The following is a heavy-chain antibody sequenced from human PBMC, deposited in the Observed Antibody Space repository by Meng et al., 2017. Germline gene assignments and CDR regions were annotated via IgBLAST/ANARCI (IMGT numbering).Heavy chain of an antibody. CDR3: ARDEDISAAGKLFGDY. CDR1: GYNFPDYY. V-gene: IGHV1-2*06. Sequence: QGEVGQSGAEVKKPGDSVKFSCKPSGYNFPDYYIHWVRRAPGQGLEWMGRINPKSGDTHYAQKFQARVTMTGDTSISTAYMELSGLRSDDTAMYYCARDEDISAAGKLFGDYWGQGTLVTVSS. CDR2: INPKSGDT. J-gene: IGHJ4*02. D-gene: IGHD6-25*01.